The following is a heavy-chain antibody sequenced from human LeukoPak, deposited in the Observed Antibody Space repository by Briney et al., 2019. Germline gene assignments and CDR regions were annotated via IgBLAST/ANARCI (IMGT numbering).Heavy chain of an antibody. Sequence: PGGSLLLSGAAAGSSFSDHYMDWVRQAPGKGLEWVGRTRNKANSYNTEYAACVKVIFTISRDDSKNSLYLHMNSQNTYDTAVYYCAIVQGAGTTFHWGQGTLVTVSP. D-gene: IGHD1-7*01. CDR2: TRNKANSYNT. CDR1: GSSFSDHY. V-gene: IGHV3-72*01. J-gene: IGHJ4*02. CDR3: AIVQGAGTTFH.